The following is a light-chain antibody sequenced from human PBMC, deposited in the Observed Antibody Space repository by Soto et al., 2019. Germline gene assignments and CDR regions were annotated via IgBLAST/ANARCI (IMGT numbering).Light chain of an antibody. J-gene: IGKJ4*01. V-gene: IGKV1-5*03. Sequence: DIQMTQSPSTLSASVGDRVTITCRASQSISNWLAWYQQKPGKAPKLLIYKASSLESGGGSRLSGSGSGTEFTLSIIILQPEDCTTYYCQKYYTFFGGGTKVEIK. CDR1: QSISNW. CDR2: KAS. CDR3: QKYYTF.